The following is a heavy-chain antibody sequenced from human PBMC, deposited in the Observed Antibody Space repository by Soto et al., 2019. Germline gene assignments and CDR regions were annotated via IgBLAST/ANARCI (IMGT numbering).Heavy chain of an antibody. V-gene: IGHV4-4*02. Sequence: PSETLSLTCAVSGDSINSSHWWNWVRPPPGKGLEWIGQISHIGRTNYNPSLTTRVTISVDKSKNHFSLTVTSVTAADTAVYYCAARHFRSGPGTDTSLDCLGETTMVTVSS. CDR1: GDSINSSHW. J-gene: IGHJ4*02. D-gene: IGHD3-3*02. CDR3: AARHFRSGPGTDTSLDC. CDR2: ISHIGRT.